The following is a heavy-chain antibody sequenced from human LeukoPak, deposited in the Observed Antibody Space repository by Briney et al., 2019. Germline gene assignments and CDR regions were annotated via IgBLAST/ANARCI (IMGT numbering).Heavy chain of an antibody. CDR3: ARDSPSESSGDSSCWYPSYYFDY. J-gene: IGHJ4*02. CDR1: GGTFSSYA. D-gene: IGHD6-19*01. Sequence: SVKVSCKASGGTFSSYAISWVRQAPGQGLEWMGRIIPILGIANYAQKFQGRVTITADKSTSTAYMELSSLRSEDTAVYYCARDSPSESSGDSSCWYPSYYFDYWGQGTLVTVSS. V-gene: IGHV1-69*04. CDR2: IIPILGIA.